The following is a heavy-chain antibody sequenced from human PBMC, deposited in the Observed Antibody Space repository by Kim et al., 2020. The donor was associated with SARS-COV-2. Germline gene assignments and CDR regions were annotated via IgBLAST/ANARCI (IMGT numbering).Heavy chain of an antibody. CDR2: INPSGGST. V-gene: IGHV1-46*01. CDR3: ARERSKLTARGYYFDY. J-gene: IGHJ4*02. Sequence: ASVKVSCKASGYTFTSYYMHWVRQAPGQGLEWMGIINPSGGSTSYAQKFQGRVTMTRDTSTSTVYMELSSLISEDTAVYYCARERSKLTARGYYFDYWGQGTLVTVSS. D-gene: IGHD4-4*01. CDR1: GYTFTSYY.